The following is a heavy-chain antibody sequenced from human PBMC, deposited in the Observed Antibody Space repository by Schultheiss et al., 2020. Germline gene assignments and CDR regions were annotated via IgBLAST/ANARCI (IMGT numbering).Heavy chain of an antibody. Sequence: ASVKVSCKASGYTFTSYGISWVRQAPGQGLEWMGWISAYNGNTNYAQKLQGRVTMTRDTSISTAYMELSRLTSDDTAVYYCAREGVPKARDYWGQGTLVTVSS. CDR2: ISAYNGNT. J-gene: IGHJ4*02. D-gene: IGHD3-10*01. CDR3: AREGVPKARDY. V-gene: IGHV1-18*01. CDR1: GYTFTSYG.